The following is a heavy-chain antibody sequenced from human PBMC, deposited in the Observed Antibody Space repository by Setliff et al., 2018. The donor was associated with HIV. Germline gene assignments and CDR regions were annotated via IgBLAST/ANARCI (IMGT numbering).Heavy chain of an antibody. CDR3: AKTSNTGYLFCSDY. Sequence: GGSLRLSCAASGFRFSDYYMNWIRQAPGKGLEWISSISSSGRTIKYADSVKGRFTISRDNSKNTVYLQMNSLRAEDTAVYYCAKTSNTGYLFCSDYWGQGTLVTVSS. D-gene: IGHD3-9*01. CDR2: ISSSGRTI. J-gene: IGHJ4*02. V-gene: IGHV3-11*01. CDR1: GFRFSDYY.